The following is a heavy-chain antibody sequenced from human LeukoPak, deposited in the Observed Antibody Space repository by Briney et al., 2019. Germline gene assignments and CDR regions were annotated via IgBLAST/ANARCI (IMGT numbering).Heavy chain of an antibody. CDR1: GFTFSSYE. J-gene: IGHJ6*04. CDR2: ISSSGSTI. CDR3: ARDLPGELFYYYYGMDV. Sequence: GGSLRLSCAASGFTFSSYEMNRVRQAPGKGLEWVSYISSSGSTIYYADSVKGRFTISRDNAKNSLYLQMNSLRAEDTAVYYCARDLPGELFYYYYGMDVWGKGTTVTVSS. V-gene: IGHV3-48*03. D-gene: IGHD3-10*01.